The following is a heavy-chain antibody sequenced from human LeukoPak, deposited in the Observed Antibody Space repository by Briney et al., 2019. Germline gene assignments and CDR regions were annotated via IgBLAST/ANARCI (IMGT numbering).Heavy chain of an antibody. CDR3: TEGNIFYYDSSGYPSSQYNWFDP. D-gene: IGHD3-22*01. CDR2: IYHRRTT. CDR1: GYSISSGYY. J-gene: IGHJ5*01. Sequence: SETLSLTCVVSGYSISSGYYWGWLRQPPGKGLEGIGRIYHRRTTYYIPSPKRRVTLSVETSKNHFSLNMCSVTAAHTAVSYCTEGNIFYYDSSGYPSSQYNWFDPWGQGNLVTVSS. V-gene: IGHV4-38-2*01.